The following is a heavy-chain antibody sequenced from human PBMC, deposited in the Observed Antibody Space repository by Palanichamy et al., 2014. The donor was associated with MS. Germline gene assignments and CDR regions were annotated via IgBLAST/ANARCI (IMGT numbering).Heavy chain of an antibody. CDR2: IRSKAYGGTT. Sequence: EVQLVESGGGLVQPGRSLRLSCTASGFTFGDYYMTWVRQAPGKGLEWLGFIRSKAYGGTTEYAASVKGRFTTSRDDSRSIAYLQMNSLTTDDTAVYYCTGDPVGSTPLDCWGQGTLVTVSS. J-gene: IGHJ4*02. CDR1: GFTFGDYY. D-gene: IGHD1-26*01. V-gene: IGHV3-49*04. CDR3: TGDPVGSTPLDC.